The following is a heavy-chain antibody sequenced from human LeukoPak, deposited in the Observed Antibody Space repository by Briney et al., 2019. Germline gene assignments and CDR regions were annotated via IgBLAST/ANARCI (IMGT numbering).Heavy chain of an antibody. V-gene: IGHV1-69*06. Sequence: GASVKVSCKASGGTFSSYAISWVRQAPGQGLEWMGGIIPIFGTANYAQKFQGRVTITADKSTSTVYMELSSLRSEDTAVYYCATAKDIFDAFDIWGQGTMVTVSS. CDR3: ATAKDIFDAFDI. CDR1: GGTFSSYA. CDR2: IIPIFGTA. J-gene: IGHJ3*02. D-gene: IGHD6-25*01.